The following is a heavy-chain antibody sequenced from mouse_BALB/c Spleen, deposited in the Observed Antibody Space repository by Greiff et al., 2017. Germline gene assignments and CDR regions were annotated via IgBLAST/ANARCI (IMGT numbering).Heavy chain of an antibody. CDR2: IWSGGST. CDR1: GFSLTSYG. Sequence: QVQLQQSGPGLVQPSQSLSITCTVSGFSLTSYGVHWVRQSPGKGLEWLGVIWSGGSTDYNAAFISRLSISMDNSKSQVFFKMNSLQANDTAIYYCARKAGNYPYYYAMDYWGQGTSVTVSS. CDR3: ARKAGNYPYYYAMDY. J-gene: IGHJ4*01. V-gene: IGHV2-2*02. D-gene: IGHD2-1*01.